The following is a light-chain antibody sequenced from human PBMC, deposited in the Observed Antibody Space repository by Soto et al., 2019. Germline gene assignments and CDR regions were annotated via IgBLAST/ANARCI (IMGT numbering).Light chain of an antibody. J-gene: IGLJ1*01. CDR3: QSYDSSLSGFYV. CDR1: SSNIGAGYD. V-gene: IGLV1-40*01. CDR2: GNS. Sequence: QSVLTQPPSVSGDPGQRVTISCTGSSSNIGAGYDVHWYQQLPGTAPKLLIYGNSNRPSGVPDRFSGSKSGTSTSLAITGLQAEDEADDYCQSYDSSLSGFYVFGTGTKVTVL.